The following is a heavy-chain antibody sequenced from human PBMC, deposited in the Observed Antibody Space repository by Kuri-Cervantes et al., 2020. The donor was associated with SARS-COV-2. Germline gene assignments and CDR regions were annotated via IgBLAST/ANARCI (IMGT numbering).Heavy chain of an antibody. CDR2: ISGSGGST. CDR1: GFTFSSYA. V-gene: IGHV3-23*01. CDR3: AKGGAADNHYYYYYGMDV. Sequence: GGSLRLSCAASGFTFSSYAMSWVRQAPGKGLEWVSAISGSGGSTYYADSGKGRFTISRDNSKNTLYLQMNSLRAEDTAVYYCAKGGAADNHYYYYYGMDVWGQGTTVTVSS. J-gene: IGHJ6*02. D-gene: IGHD3-16*01.